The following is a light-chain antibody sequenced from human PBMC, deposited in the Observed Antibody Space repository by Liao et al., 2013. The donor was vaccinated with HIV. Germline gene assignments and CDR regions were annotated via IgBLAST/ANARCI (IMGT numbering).Light chain of an antibody. V-gene: IGLV3-21*01. CDR2: QDN. J-gene: IGLJ3*02. CDR1: DIGTKS. Sequence: SHVLTQATSVSVAPGTTARIACGGNDIGTKSVNWYQQRPGQSPVLVVYQDNKRPSGIPERFSGSNSGNTATLTISGTQAMDEADYYCQAWDSTTVFGGGTKLTVL. CDR3: QAWDSTTV.